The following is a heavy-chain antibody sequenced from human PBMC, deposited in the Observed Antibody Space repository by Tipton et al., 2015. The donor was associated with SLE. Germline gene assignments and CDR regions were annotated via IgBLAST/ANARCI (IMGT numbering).Heavy chain of an antibody. D-gene: IGHD2-2*01. CDR3: ARGLSTSYLFDP. CDR2: ISYDGSNK. V-gene: IGHV3-30-3*01. CDR1: GFTFSSYA. Sequence: SLRLSCAASGFTFSSYAMHWVRQAPGKGLEWVAVISYDGSNKYYADSVKGRFTISRDNSKNTLYLQMNSLRAEDTAVYYCARGLSTSYLFDPWGQGTLVTVSS. J-gene: IGHJ5*02.